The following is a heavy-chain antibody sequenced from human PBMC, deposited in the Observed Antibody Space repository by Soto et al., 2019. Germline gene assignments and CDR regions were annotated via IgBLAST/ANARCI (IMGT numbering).Heavy chain of an antibody. CDR1: GYTFTSYG. CDR3: ARVYCSSTSCYYYYGMDV. CDR2: ISAYNGNT. V-gene: IGHV1-18*01. J-gene: IGHJ6*02. Sequence: ASVKVSCKASGYTFTSYGITWVRQAPGQGLEWMGWISAYNGNTNYAQKLQGRVTMTTDTSTSTAYMELRSLRSDDTALYYCARVYCSSTSCYYYYGMDVWGQGTTVTVSS. D-gene: IGHD2-2*01.